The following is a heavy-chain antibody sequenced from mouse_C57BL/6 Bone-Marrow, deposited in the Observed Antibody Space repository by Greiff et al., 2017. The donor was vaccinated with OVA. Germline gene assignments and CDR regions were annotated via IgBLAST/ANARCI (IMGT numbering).Heavy chain of an antibody. D-gene: IGHD1-1*01. Sequence: QVQLQQPGAELVKPGASVKLSCKASGYTFTSYWMHWVKQRPGQGLEWIGMIHPNSGSTNYNEKFKSKATLTVDKSSSTAYMQLSSLTSEDSAVYYCAECSSYSYWYFDVGGTGTTVTVSS. V-gene: IGHV1-64*01. J-gene: IGHJ1*03. CDR2: IHPNSGST. CDR1: GYTFTSYW. CDR3: AECSSYSYWYFDV.